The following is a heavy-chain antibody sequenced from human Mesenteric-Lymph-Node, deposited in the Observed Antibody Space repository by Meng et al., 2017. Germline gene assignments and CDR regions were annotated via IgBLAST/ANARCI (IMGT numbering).Heavy chain of an antibody. CDR1: GYSISSGYY. CDR3: ARGPTLKYFDY. J-gene: IGHJ4*02. Sequence: SETLSLTCAVSGYSISSGYYWGWIRQPPGKGLEWIGSIYHSGSTYYNPSLKSRVTISVDTSKNQFSLKLSSVTAADTAVYYCARGPTLKYFDYWGQGTLVTVSS. D-gene: IGHD2/OR15-2a*01. V-gene: IGHV4-38-2*01. CDR2: IYHSGST.